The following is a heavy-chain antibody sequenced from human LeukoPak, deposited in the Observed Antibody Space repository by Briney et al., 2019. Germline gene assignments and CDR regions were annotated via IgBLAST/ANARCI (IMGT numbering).Heavy chain of an antibody. V-gene: IGHV3-30*02. J-gene: IGHJ6*03. CDR3: ARDSGSYFQTYYYYMDV. CDR1: GFTFSSYG. Sequence: GGSLRLSCAASGFTFSSYGMHWVRQAPGKGLEWVAFIRYDGSNKYYADSVKGRFTISRDNSKNTLYLQMNSLRAEDTAVYYCARDSGSYFQTYYYYMDVWGKGTTVTISS. D-gene: IGHD1-26*01. CDR2: IRYDGSNK.